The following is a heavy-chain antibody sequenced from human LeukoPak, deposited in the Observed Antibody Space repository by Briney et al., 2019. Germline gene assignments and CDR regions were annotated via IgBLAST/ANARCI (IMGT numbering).Heavy chain of an antibody. V-gene: IGHV3-7*01. D-gene: IGHD4-11*01. Sequence: GGSLRLSFAGSGFTFIYYLMTWVRQGRGGGLGWLHNIHLDGSEPHFVDSVKGRFTISRDNAKNSLSLQMSGLRVEDTAVYYCARGYSDWLRWGQGTQVTVSS. CDR3: ARGYSDWLR. CDR2: IHLDGSEP. J-gene: IGHJ4*02. CDR1: GFTFIYYL.